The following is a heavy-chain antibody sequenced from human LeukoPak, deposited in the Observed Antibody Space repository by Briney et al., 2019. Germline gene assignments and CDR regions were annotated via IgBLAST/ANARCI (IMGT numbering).Heavy chain of an antibody. Sequence: VASVKVSCKASGYTFTGYYMHWVRQAPGQGLEWMGWINPNSGGTNYAQKFQGRVTMTRDTSISTAYMELSRLRSDDTAVYYCARLIQLWLGTFDYWGQGTLVTVSS. CDR2: INPNSGGT. J-gene: IGHJ4*02. V-gene: IGHV1-2*02. D-gene: IGHD5-18*01. CDR1: GYTFTGYY. CDR3: ARLIQLWLGTFDY.